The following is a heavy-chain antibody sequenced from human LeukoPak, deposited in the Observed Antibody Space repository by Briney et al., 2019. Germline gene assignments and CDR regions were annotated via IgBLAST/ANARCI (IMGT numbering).Heavy chain of an antibody. CDR2: INSDGSSA. V-gene: IGHV3-74*01. CDR3: AKAGIGSYDFWSGYYTSYFQH. Sequence: GGSLRLSCAASGFSFSSYWMHWVRQAPGKGLVWVSRINSDGSSASYADSVKGRFTISRDNSKNTLYLQMNSLRAEDTAVYYCAKAGIGSYDFWSGYYTSYFQHWGQGTLVTVSS. D-gene: IGHD3-3*01. J-gene: IGHJ1*01. CDR1: GFSFSSYW.